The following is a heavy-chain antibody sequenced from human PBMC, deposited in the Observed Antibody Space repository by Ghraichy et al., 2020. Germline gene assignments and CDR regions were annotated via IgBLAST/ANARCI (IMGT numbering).Heavy chain of an antibody. V-gene: IGHV6-1*01. CDR1: VDSVSSNSGA. CDR2: TYYRSKWYN. Sequence: SQTLSLTCAISVDSVSSNSGAWNWIRQSPSRGLEWLGRTYYRSKWYNDYALSVKSRITINPDTSKNQFSLQLNSVTLEDTAVYYCARDSSVGDGRNPCFDFWGQGTLVTVSS. J-gene: IGHJ4*02. D-gene: IGHD5-24*01. CDR3: ARDSSVGDGRNPCFDF.